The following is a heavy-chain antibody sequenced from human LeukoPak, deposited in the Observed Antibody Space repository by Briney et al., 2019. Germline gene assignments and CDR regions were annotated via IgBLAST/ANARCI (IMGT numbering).Heavy chain of an antibody. CDR1: GGSISSSSYY. D-gene: IGHD2-2*01. Sequence: SETLSLTCTVSGGSISSSSYYWGWIRQPPGKGLEWIGEINHSGSTNYNPSLKSRVTISVDTSKNQFSLKLSSVTAADTAVYYCAREGSYCSSTSCLTHDYWGQGTLVAVSS. CDR3: AREGSYCSSTSCLTHDY. V-gene: IGHV4-39*07. J-gene: IGHJ4*02. CDR2: INHSGST.